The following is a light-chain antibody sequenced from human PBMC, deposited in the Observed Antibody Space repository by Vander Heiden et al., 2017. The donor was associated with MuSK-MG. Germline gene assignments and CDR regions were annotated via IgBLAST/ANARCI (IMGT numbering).Light chain of an antibody. CDR2: TTS. V-gene: IGKV1-5*03. Sequence: DIQMTQSPSTLSASVGDRVTITCRASQDISVWLAWYQQKPGKAPYLLISTTSNLENGVPSRFSGSGSGTEFTLTISSLHPDDFATYYCQQDDRYSYTFGQGTKLXIK. J-gene: IGKJ2*01. CDR1: QDISVW. CDR3: QQDDRYSYT.